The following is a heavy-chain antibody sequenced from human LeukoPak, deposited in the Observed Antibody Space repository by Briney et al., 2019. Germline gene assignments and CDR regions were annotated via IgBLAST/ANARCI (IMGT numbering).Heavy chain of an antibody. D-gene: IGHD2-2*01. CDR1: GCSFTSYW. Sequence: GESLKISCKGSGCSFTSYWISWVRQMPGKGLEWMGRIDPSDSYTNYSPSFQGHVTISADKSISTAYLQWSSLKASDTAMYYCARRVVPAAEVDYWGQGTLVTVSS. CDR2: IDPSDSYT. CDR3: ARRVVPAAEVDY. J-gene: IGHJ4*02. V-gene: IGHV5-10-1*01.